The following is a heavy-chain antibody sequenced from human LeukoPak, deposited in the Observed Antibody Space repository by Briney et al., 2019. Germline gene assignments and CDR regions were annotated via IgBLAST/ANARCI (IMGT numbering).Heavy chain of an antibody. Sequence: PSETLSLTCTVSGGSISSSSYYWGWIRQPPGKGLEWIGSIYYSGSTYYNPSLKSRVTISVDTSKNQFSLKLSSVTAADTAVYYCARWGCSSTSCYTRFDYWGQGTLVTVSS. D-gene: IGHD2-2*02. V-gene: IGHV4-39*07. CDR2: IYYSGST. CDR3: ARWGCSSTSCYTRFDY. CDR1: GGSISSSSYY. J-gene: IGHJ4*02.